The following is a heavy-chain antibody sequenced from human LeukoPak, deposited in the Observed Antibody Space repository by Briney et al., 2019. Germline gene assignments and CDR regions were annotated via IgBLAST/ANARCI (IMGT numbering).Heavy chain of an antibody. V-gene: IGHV3-23*01. J-gene: IGHJ6*03. Sequence: PGGSLRLSCAASGFTFSSYAMRWVRQAPGKGLEWVSAISGIGGSTYYADSVKGRFTISRDNSKNTLYLQMNSLRAEDTAVYYCAKATQGDIVVVPAASMDVWGKGTTVTVSS. CDR1: GFTFSSYA. D-gene: IGHD2-2*01. CDR3: AKATQGDIVVVPAASMDV. CDR2: ISGIGGST.